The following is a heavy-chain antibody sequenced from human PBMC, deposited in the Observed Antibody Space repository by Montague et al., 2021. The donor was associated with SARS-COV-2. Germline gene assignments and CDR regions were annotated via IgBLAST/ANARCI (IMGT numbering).Heavy chain of an antibody. CDR3: ARGRGYTGYDSD. CDR2: IYYTGST. CDR1: GGSMNSGGYY. Sequence: TLSPTRTVSGGSMNSGGYYWSWIRQHPGKGLEWIGYIYYTGSTFYXPSLKSRLTMSVDTSQNQFSLRLISVTAADTAVYYCARGRGYTGYDSDWGQGTLVTVTS. J-gene: IGHJ4*02. V-gene: IGHV4-31*03. D-gene: IGHD5-12*01.